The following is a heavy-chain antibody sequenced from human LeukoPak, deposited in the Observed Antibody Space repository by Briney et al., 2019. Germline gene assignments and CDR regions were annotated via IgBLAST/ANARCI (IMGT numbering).Heavy chain of an antibody. V-gene: IGHV4-34*01. Sequence: KASETLSLTCAVYGGSFSGYYWSWIRQPPGKGLEWIGEINHSGSTNYSPSLKSRVTISVDTSKNQFSLKLSSVTAADTAVYYCARGDLGSHCSSTSCYNSTKPHNWFDPWGQGTLVTVSS. CDR3: ARGDLGSHCSSTSCYNSTKPHNWFDP. CDR1: GGSFSGYY. J-gene: IGHJ5*02. CDR2: INHSGST. D-gene: IGHD2-2*02.